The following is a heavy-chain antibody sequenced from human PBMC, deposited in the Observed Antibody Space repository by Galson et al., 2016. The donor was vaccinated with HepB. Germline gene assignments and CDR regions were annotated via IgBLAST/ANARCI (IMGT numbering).Heavy chain of an antibody. V-gene: IGHV3-30*18. Sequence: SLRLSCAASGFTFSTYGMHWVRQAPGKGLDWVAVISYDGRNNYYADSVESRFTVSRDNSKNTLYLQMHGLRAADTAGYYCEKDHGYSYGYLAYWGQGTLVTVSS. CDR3: EKDHGYSYGYLAY. CDR1: GFTFSTYG. D-gene: IGHD5-18*01. CDR2: ISYDGRNN. J-gene: IGHJ4*02.